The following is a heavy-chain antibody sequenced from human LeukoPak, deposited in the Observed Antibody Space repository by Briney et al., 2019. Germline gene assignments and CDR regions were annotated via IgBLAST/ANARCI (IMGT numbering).Heavy chain of an antibody. D-gene: IGHD1-7*01. J-gene: IGHJ4*02. V-gene: IGHV4-4*07. Sequence: PSETLSLTCTVSGGSISSYYWSWIRQPAGKGLEWIGRIYTSGNTNYNPSLKSRVTMSVDTSKNQFSLKPSSVTAADTAVYYCARARSLPGTTSIFDYWGQGTLVTVSS. CDR3: ARARSLPGTTSIFDY. CDR1: GGSISSYY. CDR2: IYTSGNT.